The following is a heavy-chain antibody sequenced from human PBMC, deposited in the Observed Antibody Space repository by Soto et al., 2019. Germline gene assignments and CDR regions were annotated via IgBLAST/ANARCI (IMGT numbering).Heavy chain of an antibody. Sequence: SETLSLTCAVSVYSIASGYYCAWIRQSPGKGLEWIGSIYHAGSVYYNPSLNSRVAVSLDTSKNHFSLKLTSVTAADTAVYYCARTFDYYGMDVWGQGTTVTVSS. CDR2: IYHAGSV. J-gene: IGHJ6*02. CDR3: ARTFDYYGMDV. CDR1: VYSIASGYY. V-gene: IGHV4-38-2*01.